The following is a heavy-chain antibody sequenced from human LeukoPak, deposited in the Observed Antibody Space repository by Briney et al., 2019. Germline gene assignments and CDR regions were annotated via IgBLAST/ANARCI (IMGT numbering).Heavy chain of an antibody. V-gene: IGHV3-74*01. CDR2: INTDGTTT. J-gene: IGHJ4*02. CDR1: GFTFSDHC. Sequence: GRSLRLSCAASGFTFSDHCMYWVRQAPGKGLVSVSHINTDGTTTNYADSVKGRFTISRDNAKNTLYLQMNSLRAEDTAVYYCVRALGDYWGQGTLVTVSS. CDR3: VRALGDY. D-gene: IGHD3-16*01.